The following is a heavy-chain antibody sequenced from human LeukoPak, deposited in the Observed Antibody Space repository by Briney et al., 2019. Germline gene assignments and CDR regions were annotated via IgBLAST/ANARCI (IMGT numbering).Heavy chain of an antibody. CDR1: GGSISSYY. Sequence: PSETLSLTCTVSGGSISSYYWSWIRQPPGKGLEWIGDIYYSGSTNYNPSLKSRVTISVDTSKNLFSLRLSSVTAADTAVYYCARVGAAKRDFDSWGQGILVTVSS. D-gene: IGHD1-26*01. CDR3: ARVGAAKRDFDS. V-gene: IGHV4-59*08. J-gene: IGHJ4*02. CDR2: IYYSGST.